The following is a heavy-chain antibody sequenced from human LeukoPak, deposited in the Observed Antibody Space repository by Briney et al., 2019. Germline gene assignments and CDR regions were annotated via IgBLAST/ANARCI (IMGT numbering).Heavy chain of an antibody. D-gene: IGHD3-22*01. J-gene: IGHJ5*02. CDR2: IYYSGST. CDR3: ARDFNYDSSGYLYNWFDP. V-gene: IGHV4-59*01. Sequence: SETLSLTCTVSGGSTSSYYWSWIRQPPGKGLEWIGYIYYSGSTNYNPSLKSRVTISVDTTKNQFSLKLSSVTAADTAVYYCARDFNYDSSGYLYNWFDPWGQGTLVTVSS. CDR1: GGSTSSYY.